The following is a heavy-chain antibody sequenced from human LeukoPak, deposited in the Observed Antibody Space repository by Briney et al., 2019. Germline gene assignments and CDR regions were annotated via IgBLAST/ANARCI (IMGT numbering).Heavy chain of an antibody. CDR3: AREDGANWFDP. D-gene: IGHD1-26*01. V-gene: IGHV4-59*01. CDR1: GGSISSYY. Sequence: PSETLSLTCTVSGGSISSYYWSWIRQPPGKGLEWIGYIYYSGCTNYNPSLKSRVTISVDTSKNQFSLKLSSVTAADTAVYYCAREDGANWFDPWGQGTLVTVSS. J-gene: IGHJ5*02. CDR2: IYYSGCT.